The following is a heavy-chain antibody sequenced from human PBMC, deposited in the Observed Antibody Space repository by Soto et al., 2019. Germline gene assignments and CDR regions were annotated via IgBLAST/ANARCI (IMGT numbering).Heavy chain of an antibody. D-gene: IGHD3-22*01. CDR1: GDSIISDKW. CDR3: GRVDRSGYYPIVY. V-gene: IGHV4-4*02. Sequence: PSETLSLTCAVSGDSIISDKWWSWVRQAPGKGLEWIGEIHHGGNSKYNPSLKSRVIISVDRSKNQFSLNLTSVTAADTAVYYCGRVDRSGYYPIVYWGQGTLVTVSS. CDR2: IHHGGNS. J-gene: IGHJ4*02.